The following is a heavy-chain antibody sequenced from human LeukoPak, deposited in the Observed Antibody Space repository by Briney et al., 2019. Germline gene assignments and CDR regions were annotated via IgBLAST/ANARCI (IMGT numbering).Heavy chain of an antibody. V-gene: IGHV1-8*01. J-gene: IGHJ6*03. CDR3: AREVVVAASDYYYYMDV. CDR1: GYTFTSYD. CDR2: MNPNSGNT. D-gene: IGHD2-15*01. Sequence: GASVTVSCTASGYTFTSYDINWVRQAPGQGLEWMGWMNPNSGNTGYAQKFQGRVTMTRNTSISTAYMDLSSLRSEDTAVYYCAREVVVAASDYYYYMDVWGKGTTVTISS.